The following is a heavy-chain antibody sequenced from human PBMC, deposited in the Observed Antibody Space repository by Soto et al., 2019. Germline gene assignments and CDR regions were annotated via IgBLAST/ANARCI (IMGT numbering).Heavy chain of an antibody. CDR2: IYYSGST. D-gene: IGHD6-13*01. CDR1: GGTISSSSYY. J-gene: IGHJ6*01. Sequence: ASETLPLTCTASGGTISSSSYYWGWIRQPPGKGLEWIGRIYYSGSTYYNPSLKSRVTISVDTAKNQFSLKLSSETAADTAVYYCARSWSSWYGVSVYYYYGMDGWGRRTT. CDR3: ARSWSSWYGVSVYYYYGMDG. V-gene: IGHV4-39*01.